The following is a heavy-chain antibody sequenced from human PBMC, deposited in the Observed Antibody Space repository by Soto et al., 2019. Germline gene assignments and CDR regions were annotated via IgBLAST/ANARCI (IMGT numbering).Heavy chain of an antibody. CDR3: ARLWFGDFRADF. J-gene: IGHJ4*02. CDR2: IYSGGST. V-gene: IGHV3-66*01. Sequence: EVQLVESGGGLVQPGGSLRLSCAASGFTVSSNYMSWVRQAPGEGLEWVSVIYSGGSTYYADSVKGRLTISRDNSKNTLYLQMNSLRAEDTAVYYCARLWFGDFRADFWGQGTLVTVSS. D-gene: IGHD3-10*01. CDR1: GFTVSSNY.